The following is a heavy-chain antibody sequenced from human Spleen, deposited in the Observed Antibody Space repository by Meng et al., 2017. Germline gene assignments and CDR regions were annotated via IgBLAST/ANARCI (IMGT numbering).Heavy chain of an antibody. CDR1: GYTFTGYY. J-gene: IGHJ4*02. Sequence: QVQLVQSGAEVKKPGASVKVSCKASGYTFTGYYLHWVRQAPGQGLEWMGRINPNSGGTNYAQKFQGWVTMTRDTSISTAYMELSRLRSDDTAVYYCARLYCSGGSCYFDYWGQGTLVTVCS. V-gene: IGHV1-2*04. CDR2: INPNSGGT. D-gene: IGHD2-15*01. CDR3: ARLYCSGGSCYFDY.